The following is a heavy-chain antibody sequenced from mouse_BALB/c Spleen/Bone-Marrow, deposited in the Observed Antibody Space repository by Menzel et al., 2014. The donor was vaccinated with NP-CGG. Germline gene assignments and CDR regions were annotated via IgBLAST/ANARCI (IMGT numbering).Heavy chain of an antibody. J-gene: IGHJ2*01. V-gene: IGHV1-14*01. D-gene: IGHD2-14*01. CDR1: GYKFTSYV. Sequence: EVQLQQSGPELVKPGASVKMSCKASGYKFTSYVMLWVKQKPGQGLEWIGYINPYNDVTTYNEKFKGKASPTSDKSSSTAYMELSSLTSDDSAVYYCGRDYYRGSFDYWGQGTTLTVPS. CDR3: GRDYYRGSFDY. CDR2: INPYNDVT.